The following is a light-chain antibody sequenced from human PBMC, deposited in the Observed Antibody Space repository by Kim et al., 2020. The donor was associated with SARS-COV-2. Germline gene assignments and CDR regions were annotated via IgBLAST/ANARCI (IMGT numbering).Light chain of an antibody. CDR1: SLRNYH. J-gene: IGLJ3*02. CDR2: GEN. V-gene: IGLV3-19*01. Sequence: SSELTQDPAVSVALGQTVRIACQGDSLRNYHASWYQQKPGQAPLLVIYGENNRPAGIPDRFSGSRSGNTASLTITGAQAEDEADYFCNSRDSRGQHWVFGGGTQLTVL. CDR3: NSRDSRGQHWV.